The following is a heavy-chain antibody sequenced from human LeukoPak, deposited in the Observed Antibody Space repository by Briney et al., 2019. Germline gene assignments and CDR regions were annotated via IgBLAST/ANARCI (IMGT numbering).Heavy chain of an antibody. CDR2: IYYSGST. D-gene: IGHD3-10*01. J-gene: IGHJ3*02. Sequence: SETLSLTCTVSGGSISSYYWSWIRQPPGKGLEWIGYIYYSGSTNYNPSLKSRVTISVDTSKNQFSLSLSSVTAADTAVYYCARWEVRLNAFEMWGQGTMVTVSS. V-gene: IGHV4-59*08. CDR3: ARWEVRLNAFEM. CDR1: GGSISSYY.